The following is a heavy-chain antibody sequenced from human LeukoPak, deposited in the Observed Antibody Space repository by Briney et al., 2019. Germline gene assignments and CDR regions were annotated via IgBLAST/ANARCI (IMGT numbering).Heavy chain of an antibody. V-gene: IGHV3-23*01. CDR3: AKDHARGYSYGYRY. J-gene: IGHJ4*02. Sequence: GGSLRLSCAASGFTFSSYAMSWVRQAPGKGLEWVSAISGSGGSTYYADSVKGRFTISRDNSKNTLYLQMNSLRAEDTAVYYCAKDHARGYSYGYRYWGQGTLVTVSS. CDR2: ISGSGGST. D-gene: IGHD5-18*01. CDR1: GFTFSSYA.